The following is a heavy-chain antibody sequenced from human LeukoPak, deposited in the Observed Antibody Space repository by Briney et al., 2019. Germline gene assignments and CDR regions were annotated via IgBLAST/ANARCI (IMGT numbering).Heavy chain of an antibody. Sequence: HGESLKISCKGSGYSFTRYWIGWVRQMPGKGLEWMGIIYPADSDTTYSPSFQGQVTISADKSISTAYLQWSSLKASDTAIYYCARDYSSGWEHYFDYWGQGTLVTVSS. CDR1: GYSFTRYW. CDR2: IYPADSDT. V-gene: IGHV5-51*01. CDR3: ARDYSSGWEHYFDY. J-gene: IGHJ4*02. D-gene: IGHD6-19*01.